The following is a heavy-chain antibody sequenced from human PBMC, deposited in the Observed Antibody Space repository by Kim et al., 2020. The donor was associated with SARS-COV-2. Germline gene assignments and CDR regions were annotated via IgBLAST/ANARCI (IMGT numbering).Heavy chain of an antibody. CDR3: ARDLYGDNLLDY. J-gene: IGHJ4*02. D-gene: IGHD4-17*01. V-gene: IGHV3-48*02. CDR1: GFTFSRNS. Sequence: GGSLRLSCAASGFTFSRNSMNWVRQAPGKGLEWVSFISSSSSTIYYADSVKGRFTISRDNAKNSLYLQMNSLRDEDTAVYYCARDLYGDNLLDYWGQGTLCTVPS. CDR2: ISSSSSTI.